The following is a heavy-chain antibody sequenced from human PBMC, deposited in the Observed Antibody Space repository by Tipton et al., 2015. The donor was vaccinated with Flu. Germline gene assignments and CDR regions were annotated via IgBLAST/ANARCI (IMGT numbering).Heavy chain of an antibody. CDR3: ARAGKGAFDI. J-gene: IGHJ3*02. V-gene: IGHV4-59*01. Sequence: TLSLTCTVSGGSISSYYWSWIRQPPGKGLERIGYIYYSGSTNYNPSLKSRVTISVDTSKNQFSLKLSSVTAADTAVYYCARAGKGAFDIWGQGTMVTVSS. CDR1: GGSISSYY. CDR2: IYYSGST.